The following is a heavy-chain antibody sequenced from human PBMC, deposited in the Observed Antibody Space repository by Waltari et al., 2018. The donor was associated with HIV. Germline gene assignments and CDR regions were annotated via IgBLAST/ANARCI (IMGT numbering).Heavy chain of an antibody. V-gene: IGHV4-59*08. CDR3: ARHGTTYYYDSSGYFFDY. Sequence: QVQLQESGPGLVKPSETLSLTCTVSGGSISSYYWSLIRQPPGKGLEWIGYIYYSGSTNYNPSLKSRVTISVDTSKNQFSLKLSSVTAADTAVYYCARHGTTYYYDSSGYFFDYWGQGTLVTVSS. J-gene: IGHJ4*02. D-gene: IGHD3-22*01. CDR2: IYYSGST. CDR1: GGSISSYY.